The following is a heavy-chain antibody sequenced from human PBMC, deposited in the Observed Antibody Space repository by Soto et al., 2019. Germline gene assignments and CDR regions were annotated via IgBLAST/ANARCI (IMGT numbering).Heavy chain of an antibody. D-gene: IGHD1-26*01. V-gene: IGHV4-59*01. J-gene: IGHJ4*02. CDR1: GGSISSYY. Sequence: QVQLQESGPGLVKPSETLSLTCTVSGGSISSYYWSWIRQPPGKGLEWIGYVYYSGSTNYNPSLKSRVTISVDTSKNQFSLKVRSVTAADTAVYSCARRYGGNFDYWGQGTLVTVSS. CDR3: ARRYGGNFDY. CDR2: VYYSGST.